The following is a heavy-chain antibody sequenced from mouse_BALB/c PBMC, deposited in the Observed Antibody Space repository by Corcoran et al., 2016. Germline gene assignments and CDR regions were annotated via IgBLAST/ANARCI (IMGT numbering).Heavy chain of an antibody. CDR2: IHPGSGGT. J-gene: IGHJ3*01. CDR3: TRSQLCWFAY. V-gene: IGHV1-15*01. Sequence: VKMQQSRAELVRPGASVKLSCTALGYTFTDYEMHWVKQTPVHGLEWMGAIHPGSGGTAYNQKFKGKATLTADKSSSTAYMELSSLTSEESAVDYCTRSQLCWFAYCGQGTLVTVSA. CDR1: GYTFTDYE. D-gene: IGHD4-1*02.